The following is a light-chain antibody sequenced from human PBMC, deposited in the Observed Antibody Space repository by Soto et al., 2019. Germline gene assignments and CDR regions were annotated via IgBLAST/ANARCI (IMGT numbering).Light chain of an antibody. Sequence: AILITQSPSSLSASTGDRVTITCRASQGISSYLAWYQQKPGKAPKLLIYAASTLQSGVPSRFSGSGSGTDFTLTISCLQSEDFATYYCQQYYSYRGTFGQGTKVDI. V-gene: IGKV1-8*01. CDR2: AAS. CDR1: QGISSY. J-gene: IGKJ1*01. CDR3: QQYYSYRGT.